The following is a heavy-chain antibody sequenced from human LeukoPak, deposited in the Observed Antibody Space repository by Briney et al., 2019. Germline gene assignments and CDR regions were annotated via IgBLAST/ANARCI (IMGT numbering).Heavy chain of an antibody. Sequence: GGSLRLSCAASGFTFSSYGMHWVRQAPGKGLEWVAVISYDGSNKYYADSVKGRFTISRDNSKNTLYLQMNSLRAEDTAVYYCAKESGSHDFDYWGQGTLVTVSS. CDR3: AKESGSHDFDY. V-gene: IGHV3-30*18. D-gene: IGHD1-26*01. CDR2: ISYDGSNK. CDR1: GFTFSSYG. J-gene: IGHJ4*02.